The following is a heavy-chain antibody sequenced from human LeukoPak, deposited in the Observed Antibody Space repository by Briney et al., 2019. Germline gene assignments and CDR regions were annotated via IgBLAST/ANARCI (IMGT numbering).Heavy chain of an antibody. CDR3: ARRGDNWGFFDY. CDR2: INSYGSST. D-gene: IGHD7-27*01. CDR1: GFTFSNYW. Sequence: GGSLRLSCAASGFTFSNYWMHWVRQTPGKGLVWVSRINSYGSSTSYADSVKGRFTISRDNSRNTLHLQMNSLRAEDTAVYYCARRGDNWGFFDYWGQGTLVTVSS. J-gene: IGHJ4*02. V-gene: IGHV3-74*01.